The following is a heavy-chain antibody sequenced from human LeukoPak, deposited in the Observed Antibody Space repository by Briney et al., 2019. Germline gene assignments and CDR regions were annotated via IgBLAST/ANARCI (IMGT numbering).Heavy chain of an antibody. Sequence: SETLSLTCTVSGGSISSGDYYWSWIRQPPGEGLELIGYIYYSGSTYYNPSLKNRLTISVDTSKNQFFLKLSSMTAADTAVYFCARGPEVPASVLCYFDYWGQGTLVTVSS. CDR2: IYYSGST. V-gene: IGHV4-30-4*08. D-gene: IGHD2-8*02. J-gene: IGHJ4*02. CDR3: ARGPEVPASVLCYFDY. CDR1: GGSISSGDYY.